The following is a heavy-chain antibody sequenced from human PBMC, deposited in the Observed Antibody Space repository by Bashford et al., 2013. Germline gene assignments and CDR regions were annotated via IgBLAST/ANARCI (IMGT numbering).Heavy chain of an antibody. CDR3: ARHYLNRYNDALDYYYAMDV. V-gene: IGHV1-69*10. Sequence: WVRQAPGQGLEWMGGIIPILGIANYAQKFQGRVTITADKSTSTAYMELSSLRSEDTAVYYCARHYLNRYNDALDYYYAMDVWGQGTTVTVSS. CDR2: IIPILGIA. J-gene: IGHJ6*02. D-gene: IGHD1-1*01.